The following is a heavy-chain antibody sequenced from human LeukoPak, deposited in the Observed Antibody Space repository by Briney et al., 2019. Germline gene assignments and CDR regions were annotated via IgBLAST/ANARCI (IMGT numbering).Heavy chain of an antibody. CDR3: ARGRNSSPLDY. V-gene: IGHV3-48*04. D-gene: IGHD6-19*01. J-gene: IGHJ4*02. Sequence: GGSLRLSCAASGFTFSSYGMHWVRQAPGKGLEWISYISSSSSTIYYADSVKGRFTISRDNAKNSLYLQMNSLRAEDTAVYYCARGRNSSPLDYWGQGTLVTVSS. CDR2: ISSSSSTI. CDR1: GFTFSSYG.